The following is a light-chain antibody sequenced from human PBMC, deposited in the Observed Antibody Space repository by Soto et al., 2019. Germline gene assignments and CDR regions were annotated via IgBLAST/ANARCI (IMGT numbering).Light chain of an antibody. CDR1: TGNIASNY. Sequence: NFILTQPHSVSESPGKTVTISCTRSTGNIASNYVQWYRQRPGSAPSTVIFEDTQRPSGVPDRFSASIDSSSNSASLTISGVTTEDEADYYCQSYGATSVVFGGGTKLTVL. V-gene: IGLV6-57*04. CDR2: EDT. J-gene: IGLJ2*01. CDR3: QSYGATSVV.